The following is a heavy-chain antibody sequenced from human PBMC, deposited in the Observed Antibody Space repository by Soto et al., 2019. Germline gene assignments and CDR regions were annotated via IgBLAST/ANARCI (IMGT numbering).Heavy chain of an antibody. V-gene: IGHV3-48*01. Sequence: PGGSLRLSCAASGFTFSTYSMSWVRQAAGKGLEWVSYISSTSNTIYYTDSVKGRFTISRDNAKNSLYLHMNSLSAEDTAVYYCARDRGCSGGICYRDLGYWGQGTLVTVSS. CDR2: ISSTSNTI. J-gene: IGHJ4*02. CDR3: ARDRGCSGGICYRDLGY. D-gene: IGHD2-15*01. CDR1: GFTFSTYS.